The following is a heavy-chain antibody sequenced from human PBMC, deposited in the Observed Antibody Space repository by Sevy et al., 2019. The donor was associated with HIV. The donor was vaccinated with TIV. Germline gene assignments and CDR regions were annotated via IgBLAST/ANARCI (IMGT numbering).Heavy chain of an antibody. Sequence: GGSLRLSCTASGFTFGDYCMSWVRQAPGKGLEWISFIKSKAYGGTTGNAAYVKGRFTIYRDDSKSIAYLQMNNLHTEDTAVYFCTRWSGSQSIFDYWGRGTLVTVSS. CDR2: IKSKAYGGTT. CDR1: GFTFGDYC. CDR3: TRWSGSQSIFDY. D-gene: IGHD1-26*01. V-gene: IGHV3-49*04. J-gene: IGHJ4*02.